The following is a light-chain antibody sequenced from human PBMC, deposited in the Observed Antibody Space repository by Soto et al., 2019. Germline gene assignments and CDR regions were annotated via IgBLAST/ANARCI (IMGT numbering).Light chain of an antibody. CDR3: QTWGTGPWV. J-gene: IGLJ3*02. CDR2: LNSDGSH. CDR1: SGHSSYA. V-gene: IGLV4-69*01. Sequence: LTQSPSASASLGASVKLTCTLSSGHSSYAIAWHQQQPEKGPRYLMKLNSDGSHSKGDGIPDRFSGSSSGAERYLTISSLQSEDEADYYCQTWGTGPWVFGGGTKLTVL.